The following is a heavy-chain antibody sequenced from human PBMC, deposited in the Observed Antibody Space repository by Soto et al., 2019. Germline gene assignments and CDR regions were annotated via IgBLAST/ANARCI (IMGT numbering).Heavy chain of an antibody. CDR2: ISCDGRNK. Sequence: QVQLVESGGGVVQPGRSLRLSCAASGFTFSSFGMHWVRQAPGKGLEWVAVISCDGRNKYYADSVKGRFTISRDNSKTTQYVQMNSLKDDDSAVYYCAKAGYMIDERDAFDIWGRGTMVTVS. CDR1: GFTFSSFG. V-gene: IGHV3-30*18. D-gene: IGHD3-22*01. J-gene: IGHJ3*02. CDR3: AKAGYMIDERDAFDI.